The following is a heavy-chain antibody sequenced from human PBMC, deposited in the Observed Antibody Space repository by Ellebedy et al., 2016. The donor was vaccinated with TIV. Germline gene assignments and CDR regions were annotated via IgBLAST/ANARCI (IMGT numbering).Heavy chain of an antibody. J-gene: IGHJ5*01. V-gene: IGHV4-31*03. CDR1: GGSISSGDYY. Sequence: SETLSLTCTVSGGSISSGDYYWSWIRQPPGKGLEWIGYIYYSGSTYYNPSLKSRVTISVDTSKNQFSLKLSSVTAADTAVFYCATRNSGTFSFNSWGQGTLVTVSS. D-gene: IGHD1-26*01. CDR3: ATRNSGTFSFNS. CDR2: IYYSGST.